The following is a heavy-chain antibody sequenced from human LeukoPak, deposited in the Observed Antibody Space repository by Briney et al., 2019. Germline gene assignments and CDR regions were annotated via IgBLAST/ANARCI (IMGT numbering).Heavy chain of an antibody. D-gene: IGHD4-17*01. Sequence: SEKVSCKASVGTLSSYAISWVRQAPGQGLEWMGRIIPILGIPRYAQKFQGRVTITADKSTSTAYMELSSLRSEDTAVYYCARTHYGDYSNDIDYWGQGTLVTVSS. CDR2: IIPILGIP. V-gene: IGHV1-69*04. J-gene: IGHJ4*02. CDR3: ARTHYGDYSNDIDY. CDR1: VGTLSSYA.